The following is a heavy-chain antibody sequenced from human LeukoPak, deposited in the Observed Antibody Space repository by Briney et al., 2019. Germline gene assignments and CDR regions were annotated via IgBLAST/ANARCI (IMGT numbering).Heavy chain of an antibody. J-gene: IGHJ4*02. CDR2: IPYDGSNK. Sequence: PRRSLRLSCAASGFTFSSYAMHWVRQAPGKGLEWVAVIPYDGSNKYYADSVKGRFTISRDNSKNTLYLQMNSLRAEDTAVYYCARAQEWLLRPGYFDYWGQGTLVTVSS. D-gene: IGHD3-3*01. V-gene: IGHV3-30*01. CDR1: GFTFSSYA. CDR3: ARAQEWLLRPGYFDY.